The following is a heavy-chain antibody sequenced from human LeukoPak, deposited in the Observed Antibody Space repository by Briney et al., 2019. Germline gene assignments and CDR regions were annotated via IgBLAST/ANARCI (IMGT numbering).Heavy chain of an antibody. Sequence: SETLSLTCTGSGGSLSPYYWSWIRQSPGKGLEWIGYIHNSGTTNYTPSLKSRVTISMDTYKNQFSLKLRSVTAADAAVYFCARVGDWNDLVYWGQGTLVTVSS. D-gene: IGHD1-1*01. J-gene: IGHJ4*02. CDR1: GGSLSPYY. CDR3: ARVGDWNDLVY. V-gene: IGHV4-59*01. CDR2: IHNSGTT.